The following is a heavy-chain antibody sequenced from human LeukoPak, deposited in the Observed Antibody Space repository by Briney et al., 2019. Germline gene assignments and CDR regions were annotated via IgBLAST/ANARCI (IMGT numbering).Heavy chain of an antibody. J-gene: IGHJ6*02. CDR3: AKLESPYNYYGMDV. Sequence: GGSLRLSCAAAGFTFSSNAMSWVRQPTGKGLEWVSGISCSGGSTYYAHSVKGRFTISRHKSKNTLYLQMNSLRVEDTAVYYCAKLESPYNYYGMDVWGQGTTVTVS. V-gene: IGHV3-23*01. CDR2: ISCSGGST. D-gene: IGHD3-3*01. CDR1: GFTFSSNA.